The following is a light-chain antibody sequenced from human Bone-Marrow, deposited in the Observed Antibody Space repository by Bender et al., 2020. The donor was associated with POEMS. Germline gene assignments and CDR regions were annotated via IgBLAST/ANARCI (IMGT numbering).Light chain of an antibody. CDR1: VLANQY. CDR2: KDT. J-gene: IGLJ2*01. Sequence: SHELTQLPSVAVFPGQTARITCSGDVLANQYVYWYQHKSGQAPILVMSKDTERPSGIPERFSGSSSGTTVTLTISGVQAEDETDYYCQTVDVPDHSVVFGGGSKLTVL. V-gene: IGLV3-25*03. CDR3: QTVDVPDHSVV.